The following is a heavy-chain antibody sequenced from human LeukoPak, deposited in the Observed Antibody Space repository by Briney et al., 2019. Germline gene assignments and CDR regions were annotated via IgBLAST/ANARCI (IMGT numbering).Heavy chain of an antibody. CDR2: IGYEGVHK. D-gene: IGHD4-23*01. J-gene: IGHJ4*02. V-gene: IGHV3-30*02. CDR3: AKDLHGGYSSDY. Sequence: GGSLRLSCAASGFTFNNFGMHWVRQAPGKGLEWVSFIGYEGVHKYYADSAKGRFTISKDNSKATLYLQMNSLRPEDTAVYYCAKDLHGGYSSDYWGQGTLVTV. CDR1: GFTFNNFG.